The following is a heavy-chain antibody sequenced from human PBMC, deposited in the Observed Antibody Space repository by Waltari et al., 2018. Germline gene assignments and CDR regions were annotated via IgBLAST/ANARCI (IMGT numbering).Heavy chain of an antibody. CDR3: ARVGNGMDV. V-gene: IGHV1-2*06. CDR2: INPNGGGT. Sequence: LVQTGAAVETPRAYVELSCKDSVYTLTRSYLHWVRQATGKGLEWMGRINPNGGGTNYAQKFQGRVTMTRDTSISTAYMELSRLRSDDTAVYYCARVGNGMDVWGQGTTVTVSS. CDR1: VYTLTRSY. J-gene: IGHJ6*02.